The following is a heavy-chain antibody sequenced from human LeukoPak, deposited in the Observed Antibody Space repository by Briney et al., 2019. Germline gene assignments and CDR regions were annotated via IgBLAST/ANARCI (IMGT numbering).Heavy chain of an antibody. CDR1: GFTFSGFW. V-gene: IGHV3-7*03. J-gene: IGHJ3*01. Sequence: EGSLRLSCAVSGFTFSGFWMSWSRQAPGKGLEWVASINSDGTEGYYADVVKGRFTISRDNAKNSLYLQINSLRAEDTAVYYCARSSYSSSSSVWGQGTMVTVSS. D-gene: IGHD6-6*01. CDR3: ARSSYSSSSSV. CDR2: INSDGTEG.